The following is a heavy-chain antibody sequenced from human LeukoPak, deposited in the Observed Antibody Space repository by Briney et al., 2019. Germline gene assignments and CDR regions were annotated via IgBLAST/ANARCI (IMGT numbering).Heavy chain of an antibody. J-gene: IGHJ4*02. CDR3: AKDEKPAASTFDY. CDR1: GFTFSSYS. V-gene: IGHV3-21*04. Sequence: GGSLRLSCAASGFTFSSYSMNWVRQAPGKGLEWVSSISSSSSYIYYADSVKGRFTISRDNAKNSLYLQMNSLRAEDTALYYCAKDEKPAASTFDYWGQGTLVTVSS. D-gene: IGHD6-13*01. CDR2: ISSSSSYI.